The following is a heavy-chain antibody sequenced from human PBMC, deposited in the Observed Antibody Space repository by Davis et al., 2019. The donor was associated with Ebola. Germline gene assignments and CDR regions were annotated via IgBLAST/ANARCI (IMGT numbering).Heavy chain of an antibody. J-gene: IGHJ6*02. CDR3: ARVQVTRSVLLRRGGMDV. CDR2: IWYDGSNK. Sequence: GESLKISCAASGFTFSSYGMHWVRQAPGKGLEWVAVIWYDGSNKYYADSVKGRFTISRDNSKNTLYLQMNSLRAEDTAVYYWARVQVTRSVLLRRGGMDVWGQGTTVTVSS. CDR1: GFTFSSYG. D-gene: IGHD3-10*01. V-gene: IGHV3-33*01.